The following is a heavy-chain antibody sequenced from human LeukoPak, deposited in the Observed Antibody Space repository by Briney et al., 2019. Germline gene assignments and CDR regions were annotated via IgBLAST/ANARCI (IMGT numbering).Heavy chain of an antibody. Sequence: ASVKVSCKASGYTLTNYGLSWVRQAPGQGLEWMGSISAYNGDTHYAQAFQGRVTMTTDTSTSTAYMELRSLRSDDTAVYYCARDFEHCTTSSCYALFDYWGQGTPVTVSS. CDR1: GYTLTNYG. CDR3: ARDFEHCTTSSCYALFDY. CDR2: ISAYNGDT. V-gene: IGHV1-18*01. J-gene: IGHJ4*02. D-gene: IGHD2-2*01.